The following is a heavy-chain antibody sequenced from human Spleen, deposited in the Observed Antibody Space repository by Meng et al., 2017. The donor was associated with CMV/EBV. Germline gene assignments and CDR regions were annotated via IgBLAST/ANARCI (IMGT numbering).Heavy chain of an antibody. CDR2: INTDSDNT. CDR3: ARDLTEYQPYFDY. Sequence: ASVKVSCKASGYTFSDYGISWVRQAPGQGLEWMAWINTDSDNTDYAQTLQGRVTVTTDTSTSTTYMELRNLRSDDTAVYYCARDLTEYQPYFDYWGQGTLVTVSS. D-gene: IGHD2-2*01. CDR1: GYTFSDYG. J-gene: IGHJ4*02. V-gene: IGHV1-18*01.